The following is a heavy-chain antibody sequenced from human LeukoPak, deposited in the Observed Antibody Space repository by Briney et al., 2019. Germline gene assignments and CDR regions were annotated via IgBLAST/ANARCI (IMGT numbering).Heavy chain of an antibody. J-gene: IGHJ3*02. CDR3: ASSSSKKQSDAFDI. CDR2: IYHSGST. V-gene: IGHV4-30-2*01. CDR1: GGSISRGGYS. D-gene: IGHD2-2*01. Sequence: SETLSLTCAVSGGSISRGGYSWGWIRQPPGKGLEWIGYIYHSGSTSYNPSLKSRVTISVDRSKNQFSLKLSSVTAADTAVYYCASSSSKKQSDAFDIWGQGTMVTVSS.